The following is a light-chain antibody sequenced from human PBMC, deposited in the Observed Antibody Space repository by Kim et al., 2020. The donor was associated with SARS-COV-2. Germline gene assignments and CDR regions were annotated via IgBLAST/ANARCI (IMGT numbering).Light chain of an antibody. Sequence: APGKADGITCGGNNIGRKSVRWYQQKPGQAPALVMYYDNDRPSGIPERFSGTNSGNTATLTISRVEAGDEADYYCQVWDSSSDHVIFGGGTQLTVL. CDR2: YDN. CDR3: QVWDSSSDHVI. V-gene: IGLV3-21*04. CDR1: NIGRKS. J-gene: IGLJ2*01.